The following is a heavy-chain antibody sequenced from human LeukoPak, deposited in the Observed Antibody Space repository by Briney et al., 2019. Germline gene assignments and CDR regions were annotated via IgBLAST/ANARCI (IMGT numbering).Heavy chain of an antibody. CDR2: IKQDGSEK. CDR3: ARDYYDSSGYTLRAN. V-gene: IGHV3-7*01. CDR1: GFTFDSYS. J-gene: IGHJ4*02. D-gene: IGHD3-22*01. Sequence: PGGSLRLSCAASGFTFDSYSMNWVRQAPGKGLEWVANIKQDGSEKYYVDSVKGRFTISRDNAKNSLYLQMNSLRAEDTAVYYCARDYYDSSGYTLRANWGQGTLVTVSS.